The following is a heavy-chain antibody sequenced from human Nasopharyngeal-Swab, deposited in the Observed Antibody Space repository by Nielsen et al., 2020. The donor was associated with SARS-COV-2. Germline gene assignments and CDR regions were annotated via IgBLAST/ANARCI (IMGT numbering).Heavy chain of an antibody. D-gene: IGHD5-18*01. CDR3: ARGYSYGHIDY. Sequence: ASVKVSCKASGYTFTSYAMHWVRQAPGQRLEWMGWINAGNGNTKYSQKFQGRVTITRDTSASTAYMELSGLRSEDTAVYYCARGYSYGHIDYWGQGTLVTVSS. V-gene: IGHV1-3*01. CDR1: GYTFTSYA. J-gene: IGHJ4*02. CDR2: INAGNGNT.